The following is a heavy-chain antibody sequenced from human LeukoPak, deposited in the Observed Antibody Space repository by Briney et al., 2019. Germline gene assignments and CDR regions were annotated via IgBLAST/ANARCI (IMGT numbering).Heavy chain of an antibody. D-gene: IGHD6-19*01. V-gene: IGHV3-21*01. CDR1: GFTFSSYS. CDR3: ARDIAVADWGALDI. Sequence: GGSLRLSCAASGFTFSSYSMNWVRQAPGKGLEWVSSISSSSSYIYYADSVKGRFTISRDNAKNSLYLQMNSLRAEDTAVYYCARDIAVADWGALDIWGQGTMVTVSS. CDR2: ISSSSSYI. J-gene: IGHJ3*02.